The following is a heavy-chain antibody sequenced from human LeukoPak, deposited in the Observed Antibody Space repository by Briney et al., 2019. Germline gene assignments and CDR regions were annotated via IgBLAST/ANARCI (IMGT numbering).Heavy chain of an antibody. CDR1: GFTFSSYG. CDR2: IWYDGSDI. Sequence: GGSLRLSCAASGFTFSSYGMHWVRQAPGKGLEWVALIWYDGSDIYYADSVKGRFIISRDNSKNTLYLQMNSLRAEDTAVYYCAKEFYSSGWNIDYWGQGTLVTVSS. V-gene: IGHV3-33*06. CDR3: AKEFYSSGWNIDY. D-gene: IGHD6-19*01. J-gene: IGHJ4*02.